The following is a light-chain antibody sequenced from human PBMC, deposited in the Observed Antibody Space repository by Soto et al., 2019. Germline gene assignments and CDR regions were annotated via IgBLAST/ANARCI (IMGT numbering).Light chain of an antibody. V-gene: IGKV3-20*01. CDR2: GAS. CDR1: QSVSSSY. CDR3: QQYGSSPWT. Sequence: EIVMTQSPGTLSLSPGERATLSCRASQSVSSSYLAWYQQKPGQAPRILIYGASSRSTGIPDRCSGSGSATDLTLTISRLEPEDFAVYYCQQYGSSPWTFGQWTKVEIK. J-gene: IGKJ1*01.